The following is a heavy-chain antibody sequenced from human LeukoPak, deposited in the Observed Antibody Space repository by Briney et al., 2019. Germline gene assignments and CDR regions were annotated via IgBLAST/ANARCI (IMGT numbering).Heavy chain of an antibody. V-gene: IGHV3-30*18. Sequence: GSLRLSCAASGFTFSSYGMHWVRQAPGKGLEWVAVISHDGNNNYYSDSVKGRFTISRDNSKNTLYLQVNSLRVEDTAVYYCVKNNGWFHLAQWGQGTLVTVSS. CDR3: VKNNGWFHLAQ. J-gene: IGHJ4*02. CDR1: GFTFSSYG. D-gene: IGHD6-19*01. CDR2: ISHDGNNN.